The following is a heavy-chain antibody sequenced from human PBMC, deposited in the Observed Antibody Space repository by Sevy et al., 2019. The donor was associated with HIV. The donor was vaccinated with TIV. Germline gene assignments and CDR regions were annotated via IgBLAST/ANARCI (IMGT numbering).Heavy chain of an antibody. V-gene: IGHV3-72*01. CDR1: GFTFSDYY. J-gene: IGHJ6*02. Sequence: GGSLRLSCAASGFTFSDYYMDWVRQAPGKGLEWVGRIRNKANSYTTEFAASVKGRFTISRDDSKNSLYLQMNSLRAEDTAVYYCARVRFLEWFGPPDRGYGMDVWGQGTTVTVSS. CDR3: ARVRFLEWFGPPDRGYGMDV. D-gene: IGHD3-3*01. CDR2: IRNKANSYTT.